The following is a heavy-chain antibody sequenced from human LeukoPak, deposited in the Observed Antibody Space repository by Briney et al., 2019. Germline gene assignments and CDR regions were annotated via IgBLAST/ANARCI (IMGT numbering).Heavy chain of an antibody. Sequence: GGSLRLACAASGFTFSSYSMNWVRQAPGKGLEWVSYISSSSSTIYYADSVKGRFTISRDNAKNSLYLQMNSLRAEDTAVYYCARTRITIFGVVIGDYYMDVWGKGTTVTVSS. CDR1: GFTFSSYS. J-gene: IGHJ6*03. CDR2: ISSSSSTI. V-gene: IGHV3-48*01. D-gene: IGHD3-3*01. CDR3: ARTRITIFGVVIGDYYMDV.